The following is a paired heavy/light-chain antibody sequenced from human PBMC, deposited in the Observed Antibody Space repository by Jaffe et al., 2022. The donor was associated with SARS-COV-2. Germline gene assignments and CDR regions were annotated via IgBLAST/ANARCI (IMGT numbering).Light chain of an antibody. J-gene: IGLJ2*01. V-gene: IGLV1-40*01. CDR3: QSYDSSLSGGVV. CDR2: GNS. Sequence: QSVLTQPPSVSGAPGQRVTISCTGSSSNIGAGYDVHWYQQLPGTAPKLLIYGNSNRPSGVPDRFSGSKSGTSASLAISGLQAEDEADYYCQSYDSSLSGGVVFGGGTKLTVL. CDR1: SSNIGAGYD.
Heavy chain of an antibody. CDR3: AIAGVIGSGGNGAEYFQH. V-gene: IGHV4-59*01. D-gene: IGHD3-16*01. CDR1: GGSISSYY. CDR2: IYYSGST. Sequence: QVQLQESGPGLVKPSETLSLTCTVSGGSISSYYWSWIRQPPGKGLEWIGYIYYSGSTNYNPSLKSRVTISVDTSKNQFSLKLSSVTAADTAVYYCAIAGVIGSGGNGAEYFQHWGQGTLVTVSS. J-gene: IGHJ1*01.